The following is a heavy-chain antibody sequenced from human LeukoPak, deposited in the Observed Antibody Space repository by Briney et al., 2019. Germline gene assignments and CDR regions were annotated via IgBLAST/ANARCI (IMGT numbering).Heavy chain of an antibody. CDR1: GGSISSSSYY. J-gene: IGHJ4*02. CDR3: ARDRSPYYDFWSGYYTSKPTNANYFDY. CDR2: IKQDGSEK. V-gene: IGHV3-7*01. D-gene: IGHD3-3*01. Sequence: ETLSLTCTVSGGSISSSSYYWGWVRQAPGKGLEWVANIKQDGSEKYYVDSVKGRFTISRDNAKNSLYLQMNSLRAEDTAVYYCARDRSPYYDFWSGYYTSKPTNANYFDYWGQGTLVTVSS.